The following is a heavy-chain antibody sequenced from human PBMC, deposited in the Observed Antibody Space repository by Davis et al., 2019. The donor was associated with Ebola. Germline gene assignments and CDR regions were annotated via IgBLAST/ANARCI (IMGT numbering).Heavy chain of an antibody. CDR2: TYYSSKWYT. D-gene: IGHD5-12*01. V-gene: IGHV6-1*01. CDR1: GDIVSSGG. Sequence: HSQTLSLTCAVSGDIVSSGGWNWIRQSPSRGLEWLGRTYYSSKWYTGYAVSVKSRINISPDTAKNQFSLHLNSVTPEDTAVYYCARGWLRSGLDVWGKGAAVIVSS. CDR3: ARGWLRSGLDV. J-gene: IGHJ6*04.